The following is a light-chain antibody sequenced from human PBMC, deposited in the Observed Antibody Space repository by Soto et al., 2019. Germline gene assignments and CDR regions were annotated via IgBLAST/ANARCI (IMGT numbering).Light chain of an antibody. CDR1: SGHSSYA. J-gene: IGLJ2*01. CDR2: LNSDGSH. V-gene: IGLV4-69*01. CDR3: QTWGTGIRV. Sequence: QLVLTQSPSASASLGASFKLTCTLSSGHSSYAIAWHQQQPEKGPRYLMKLNSDGSHTKGDGIPDRFSGSSSGAERYLIISSLQSEDEADYYCQTWGTGIRVFGGGTQLTVL.